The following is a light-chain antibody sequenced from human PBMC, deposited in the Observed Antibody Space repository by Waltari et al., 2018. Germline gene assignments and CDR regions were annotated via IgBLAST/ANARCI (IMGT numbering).Light chain of an antibody. CDR2: EIS. CDR3: CAYVGYSTWV. J-gene: IGLJ3*02. V-gene: IGLV2-23*02. CDR1: SSDVGCYNF. Sequence: SALTPPASVSASPGPSITISCPGTSSDVGCYNFVSWYQQHPGKAPQVIIFEISKRPSGASNRFSGSKSGNTASLTISGLQAEDEANYYCCAYVGYSTWVFGGGTKLTVV.